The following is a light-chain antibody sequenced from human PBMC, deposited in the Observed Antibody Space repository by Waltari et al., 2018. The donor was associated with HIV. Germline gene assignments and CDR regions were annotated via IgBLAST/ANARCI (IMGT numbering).Light chain of an antibody. CDR2: EVK. CDR1: SSDIGSYNY. Sequence: QSALTQPPSASGSPGQSVTISCTGASSDIGSYNYVSWYQQHPDKAPKLIIYEVKKRPSGVPARFSGAKSGNVASLSVSGLQADDEADYFCSSFAGGDDGVVFGGGTKLTVL. V-gene: IGLV2-8*01. CDR3: SSFAGGDDGVV. J-gene: IGLJ2*01.